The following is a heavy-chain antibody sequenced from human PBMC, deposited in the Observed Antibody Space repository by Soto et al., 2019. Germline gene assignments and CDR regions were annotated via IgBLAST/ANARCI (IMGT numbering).Heavy chain of an antibody. CDR3: ARERGEYTSGWYDY. CDR1: GFTFTCHA. CDR2: MTSNGDRA. D-gene: IGHD6-19*01. Sequence: EVQLVESGGGLVQPGGSLRLSCAASGFTFTCHAIHWVRQAPGKGLEYVSSMTSNGDRADYANSVKGRFTVSRDESKNTLYLQMDSLRTEDMAVYYCARERGEYTSGWYDYWGQGTLVTVSS. J-gene: IGHJ4*02. V-gene: IGHV3-64*01.